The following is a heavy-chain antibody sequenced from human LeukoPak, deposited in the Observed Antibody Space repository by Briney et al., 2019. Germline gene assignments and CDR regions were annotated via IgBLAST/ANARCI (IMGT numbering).Heavy chain of an antibody. D-gene: IGHD6-6*01. Sequence: VASVKVSCKASGYTLTNYYMHWVRHALGRGGGWMGIINPSGGSTNYDQKFQGRVTMTRDTSTSTVYMELSSLRSEDTAVYYCARGTYSSSSGLDTHFDYWGQGTLVTVSS. CDR1: GYTLTNYY. CDR2: INPSGGST. V-gene: IGHV1-46*01. J-gene: IGHJ4*02. CDR3: ARGTYSSSSGLDTHFDY.